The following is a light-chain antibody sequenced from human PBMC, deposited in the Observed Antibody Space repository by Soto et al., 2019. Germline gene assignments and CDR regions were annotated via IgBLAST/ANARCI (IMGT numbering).Light chain of an antibody. CDR1: QGISNY. V-gene: IGKV1-27*01. CDR3: QRYGNVRWI. CDR2: GAS. J-gene: IGKJ1*01. Sequence: DIQLTQSPSSVSASVGDRVTISCRASQGISNYLAWYQQKPGKVPRLLIKGASTLQSGVPSRFSGSESGTYFTLTITSLQPEDVAIYYCQRYGNVRWIFGQGTRVEI.